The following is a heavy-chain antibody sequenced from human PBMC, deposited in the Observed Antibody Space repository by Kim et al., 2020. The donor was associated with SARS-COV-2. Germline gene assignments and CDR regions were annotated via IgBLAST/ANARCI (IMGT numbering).Heavy chain of an antibody. CDR3: ARDGYCGGDCSVRAYVAFDI. V-gene: IGHV1-46*01. D-gene: IGHD2-21*02. J-gene: IGHJ3*02. Sequence: ASVKVSCKASGYTFTSYYMHWVRQAPGQGLEWMGIINPSGGSTSYAQKFQGRVTMTRDTSTSTVYMELSSLRSEDTAVYYCARDGYCGGDCSVRAYVAFDIWGQGTMVTVSS. CDR2: INPSGGST. CDR1: GYTFTSYY.